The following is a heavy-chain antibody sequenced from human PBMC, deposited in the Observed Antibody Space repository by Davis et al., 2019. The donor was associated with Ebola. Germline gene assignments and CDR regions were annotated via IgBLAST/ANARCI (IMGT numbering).Heavy chain of an antibody. CDR1: GGSISSSSYY. Sequence: PSETLSLTCTVSGGSISSSSYYWGWIRQPPGKGLEWIGSIYYSGSTYYNPSLKSRVTISVDTSKNQFSLKLSSVTAADTAVYYCARLRVVTGYYYGMDVWGQGTTVTVSS. CDR3: ARLRVVTGYYYGMDV. J-gene: IGHJ6*02. CDR2: IYYSGST. V-gene: IGHV4-39*01. D-gene: IGHD1-14*01.